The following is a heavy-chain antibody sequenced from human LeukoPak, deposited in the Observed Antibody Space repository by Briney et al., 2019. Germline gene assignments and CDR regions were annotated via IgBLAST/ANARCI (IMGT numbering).Heavy chain of an antibody. V-gene: IGHV4-34*01. CDR3: ARGKRGGGSCYPCRFFDY. CDR1: GGSFSGYY. D-gene: IGHD2-15*01. J-gene: IGHJ4*02. Sequence: PSETLSLTCAVYGGSFSGYYWSWIRQPPGKGLEWIGEINHSGSTNYNPSLKSRVTISVDTSKNQFSLKLSSVTAADTAVYYCARGKRGGGSCYPCRFFDYWGQGTLVTVSS. CDR2: INHSGST.